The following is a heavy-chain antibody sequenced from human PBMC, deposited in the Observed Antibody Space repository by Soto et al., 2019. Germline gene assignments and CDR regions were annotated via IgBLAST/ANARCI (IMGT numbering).Heavy chain of an antibody. CDR3: ARLLDRNSYGTPNYYYYYGMDV. V-gene: IGHV1-18*01. CDR2: ISAYNGNT. Sequence: ASVKVSCKASGYTFTSYGISWVRQAPGQGLEWMGWISAYNGNTNYAQKLQGRVTMTTDTSTSTAYMELRSLRSDDTAVYYCARLLDRNSYGTPNYYYYYGMDVWGQGTTVTVSS. CDR1: GYTFTSYG. D-gene: IGHD5-18*01. J-gene: IGHJ6*02.